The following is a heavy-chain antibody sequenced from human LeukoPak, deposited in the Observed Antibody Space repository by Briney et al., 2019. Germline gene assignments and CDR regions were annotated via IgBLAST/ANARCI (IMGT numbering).Heavy chain of an antibody. Sequence: GRSLRLSCAASGFTFSRYGMHWVRQAPGKGLEWVTAISYDGSNKYYADSVKGRFTISRDNSKNTLYVQMNSLRAEDTAVYYCARGGCTNGVCYYYYYYYMDVWGKGTTVTVSS. D-gene: IGHD2-8*01. J-gene: IGHJ6*03. CDR1: GFTFSRYG. CDR2: ISYDGSNK. CDR3: ARGGCTNGVCYYYYYYYMDV. V-gene: IGHV3-30*04.